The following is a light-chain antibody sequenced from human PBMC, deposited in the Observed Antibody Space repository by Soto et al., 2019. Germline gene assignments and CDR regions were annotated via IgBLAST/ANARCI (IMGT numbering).Light chain of an antibody. J-gene: IGLJ2*01. CDR2: EHN. CDR1: SGGIASNY. V-gene: IGLV6-57*04. CDR3: QSYDSSVVL. Sequence: NFMLTQPHSVSESPGETVTISCTRTSGGIASNYVQWYQQRPGSAPTIVIYEHNQRPSGVPDRFSGSTDGSSTSASLTISGLQNEDEAYYYCQSYDSSVVLFGGGTQLTVL.